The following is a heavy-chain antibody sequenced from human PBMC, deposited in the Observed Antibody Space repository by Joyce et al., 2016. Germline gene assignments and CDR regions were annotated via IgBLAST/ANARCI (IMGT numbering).Heavy chain of an antibody. CDR2: IIPILGIA. D-gene: IGHD1-26*01. CDR1: GGTFSSYS. Sequence: QVQLVQSGAEVKKPGSSVKVSCKTSGGTFSSYSITWVRQAPGQGREWMGRIIPILGIADYAQKFQGRVTITADKSTSTGYMELSSLRSEDTAVYYCARDRPLVGATQFDYWGQGTLVTVSS. J-gene: IGHJ4*02. CDR3: ARDRPLVGATQFDY. V-gene: IGHV1-69*08.